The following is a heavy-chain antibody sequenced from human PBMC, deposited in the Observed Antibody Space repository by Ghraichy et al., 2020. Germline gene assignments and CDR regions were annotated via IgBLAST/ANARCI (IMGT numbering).Heavy chain of an antibody. CDR3: ARDLNGYPF. Sequence: SETLSLTCAVSGGSISGSDYSWSWVRQPPGKGLEWIGYIYDSGNTYYNSSLKSRVTISLDRPKNQFSLILTSVTAADTAVYYCARDLNGYPFWGQRILGTVPS. CDR2: IYDSGNT. D-gene: IGHD1-1*01. CDR1: GGSISGSDYS. J-gene: IGHJ4*02. V-gene: IGHV4-30-2*01.